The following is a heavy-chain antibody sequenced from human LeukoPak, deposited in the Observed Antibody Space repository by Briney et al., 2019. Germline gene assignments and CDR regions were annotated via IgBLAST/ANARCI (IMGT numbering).Heavy chain of an antibody. J-gene: IGHJ4*02. D-gene: IGHD3-10*01. CDR3: ARAPLWFGELSPPRYLYD. Sequence: ASVKVSCKASGYTFTSYYMHWVRQAPGQGLEWMGIINPSGGSTSYAQKFQGRVTMTRDMSASTVYMELSSLRSEDTAVYYCARAPLWFGELSPPRYLYDWGQGTLVTVSS. CDR2: INPSGGST. CDR1: GYTFTSYY. V-gene: IGHV1-46*01.